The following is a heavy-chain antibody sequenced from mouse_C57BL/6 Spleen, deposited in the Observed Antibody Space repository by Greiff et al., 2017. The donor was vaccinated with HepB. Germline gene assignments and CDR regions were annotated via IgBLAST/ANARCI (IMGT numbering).Heavy chain of an antibody. J-gene: IGHJ3*01. CDR2: INPNNGGT. CDR3: ARPAYLAWFAY. D-gene: IGHD5-5*01. Sequence: EVQLQQSGPELVKPGASVKISCKASGYTFTDYYMNWVKQSHGKSLEWIGDINPNNGGTSYNQKFKGKATLTVDKSSSTAYMELRSLTSEDSAVYYCARPAYLAWFAYWGQGTLVTVSA. CDR1: GYTFTDYY. V-gene: IGHV1-26*01.